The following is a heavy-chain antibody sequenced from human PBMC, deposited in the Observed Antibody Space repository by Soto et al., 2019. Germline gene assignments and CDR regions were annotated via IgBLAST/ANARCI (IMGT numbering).Heavy chain of an antibody. D-gene: IGHD3-9*01. CDR2: INHSGST. Sequence: SETLSLTCAVSGGSISSGGYCWSWIRQPPGKGLEWIGEINHSGSTNYSPSLKSRVTISVDASKNQFSLKLSSVTAADTAVYYCARGPTYYDILTGLFFDYWGQGSLVTVSS. CDR3: ARGPTYYDILTGLFFDY. V-gene: IGHV4-30-2*05. CDR1: GGSISSGGYC. J-gene: IGHJ4*02.